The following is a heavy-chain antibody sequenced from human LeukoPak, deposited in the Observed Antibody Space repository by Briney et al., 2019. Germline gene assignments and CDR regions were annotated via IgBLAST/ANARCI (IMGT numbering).Heavy chain of an antibody. CDR2: TYYRSKWYN. D-gene: IGHD3-9*01. V-gene: IGHV6-1*01. J-gene: IGHJ4*02. Sequence: SQTLSLTCAISGDSVSSNSAAWNWIRQSPSRVLEWLGRTYYRSKWYNDYAISVKSRITINPDTSKNQFSLQLNSVTPEDTAVYYCARHRHYDILTGYNRPFDYWGQGTLVTVSS. CDR3: ARHRHYDILTGYNRPFDY. CDR1: GDSVSSNSAA.